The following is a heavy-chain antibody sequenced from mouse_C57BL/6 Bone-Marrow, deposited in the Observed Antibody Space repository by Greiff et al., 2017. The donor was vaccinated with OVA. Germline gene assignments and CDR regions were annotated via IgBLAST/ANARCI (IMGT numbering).Heavy chain of an antibody. V-gene: IGHV5-17*01. CDR2: ISSGSSTI. CDR3: AKTMVTPYWYFDV. D-gene: IGHD2-1*01. CDR1: GFTFSDYG. J-gene: IGHJ1*03. Sequence: EVHLVESGGGLVKPGGSLKLSCAASGFTFSDYGMHWVRQAPEKGLAWVAYISSGSSTIYYADTVKGRFTISRDNAKNTLFLQMTSLRSEDTAMYYCAKTMVTPYWYFDVWGTGTTVTVSS.